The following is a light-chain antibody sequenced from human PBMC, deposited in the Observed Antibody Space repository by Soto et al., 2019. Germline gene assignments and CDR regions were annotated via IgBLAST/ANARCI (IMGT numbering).Light chain of an antibody. J-gene: IGKJ2*01. CDR3: QQYYSYPYT. CDR1: QGISSD. Sequence: AIRMTQSPSSFSASTGDRVTITCRASQGISSDVAWYQQKPGKAPKLLIYAASTLQTGVPSRFSGSGSGTDFTLTISCLQSEDFATYYCQQYYSYPYTFGQGTKLEIK. V-gene: IGKV1-8*01. CDR2: AAS.